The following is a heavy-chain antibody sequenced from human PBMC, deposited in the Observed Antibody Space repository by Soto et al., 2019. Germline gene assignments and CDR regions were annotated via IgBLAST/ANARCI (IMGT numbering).Heavy chain of an antibody. CDR2: IIPIFGTA. J-gene: IGHJ6*02. V-gene: IGHV1-69*13. D-gene: IGHD6-13*01. Sequence: SVKVSCKASGGTFSSYAISWVRQAPGQGLEWMGGIIPIFGTANYAQKFQGRVTITADESTSTAYMELSSLRSEDTAVYYCAIGFIAAAEPPYYYYYGMDVWGQGTTVTVSS. CDR1: GGTFSSYA. CDR3: AIGFIAAAEPPYYYYYGMDV.